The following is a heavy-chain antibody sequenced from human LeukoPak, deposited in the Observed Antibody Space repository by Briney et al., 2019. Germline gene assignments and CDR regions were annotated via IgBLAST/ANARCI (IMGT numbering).Heavy chain of an antibody. J-gene: IGHJ5*02. CDR3: ARVPMVRGVIIRARWFDP. D-gene: IGHD3-10*01. CDR1: GYTFTSYD. V-gene: IGHV1-8*01. Sequence: ASVKVSCKASGYTFTSYDINWVRQATGQGLDWMGWMNPNSGNTGYAQKFQGRVTMTRNTSISTAYMELSSLRSEDTAVYYCARVPMVRGVIIRARWFDPWGQGTLVTVSS. CDR2: MNPNSGNT.